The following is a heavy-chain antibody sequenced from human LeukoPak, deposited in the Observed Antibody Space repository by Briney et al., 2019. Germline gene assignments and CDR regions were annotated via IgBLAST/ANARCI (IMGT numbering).Heavy chain of an antibody. D-gene: IGHD3-9*01. Sequence: SETLSLTCTVSGGSISSYYWSWIRQPAGKGLEWIGRIYTSGSTNYNPSLKSRVTMSVDMSKNQFSLKLSSVTAADTAVYYCARDNYDILTGYSYFDHWGQGTLVTVSS. CDR2: IYTSGST. V-gene: IGHV4-4*07. CDR1: GGSISSYY. CDR3: ARDNYDILTGYSYFDH. J-gene: IGHJ4*02.